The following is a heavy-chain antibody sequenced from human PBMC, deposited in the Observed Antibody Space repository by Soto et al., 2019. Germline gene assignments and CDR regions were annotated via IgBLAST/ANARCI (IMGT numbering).Heavy chain of an antibody. Sequence: QVQLQQWGAGLLKPSETLSLTCAVYGGSFSGYYLSCIRQPPGKGLEWIGEINHSGRTNYNPSLKSRVTTSVDTSKNQFSLKLSSVTAADTAVYYCARGVYFSSSSPGYFDYWGQGTLVTVSS. CDR1: GGSFSGYY. CDR3: ARGVYFSSSSPGYFDY. CDR2: INHSGRT. D-gene: IGHD6-6*01. V-gene: IGHV4-34*01. J-gene: IGHJ4*02.